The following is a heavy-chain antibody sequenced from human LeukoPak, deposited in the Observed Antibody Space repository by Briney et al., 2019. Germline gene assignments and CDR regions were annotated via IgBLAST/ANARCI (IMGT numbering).Heavy chain of an antibody. CDR3: ARATFMDPPSSSGWSYYYYYGMDV. D-gene: IGHD6-19*01. J-gene: IGHJ6*02. Sequence: SVKVSCKASVGTFSSYAISWVRQAPGPGLEWMGGIIPIFGTANHAQKFQGRVTITADESTSTAYMELSSLRSEDTAVYYCARATFMDPPSSSGWSYYYYYGMDVWVQGTTVTVSS. V-gene: IGHV1-69*13. CDR1: VGTFSSYA. CDR2: IIPIFGTA.